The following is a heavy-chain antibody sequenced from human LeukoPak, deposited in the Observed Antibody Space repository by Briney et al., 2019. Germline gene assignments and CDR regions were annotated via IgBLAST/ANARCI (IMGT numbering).Heavy chain of an antibody. CDR3: ARRGWFGELFPANY. J-gene: IGHJ4*02. V-gene: IGHV3-11*04. D-gene: IGHD3-10*01. Sequence: GGSLRLSCAASGFTFSDYYMGWIRQAPGKGLEWLSYISDNGRNIYYADSVKGRFTIFRDNANFLLYLQINRLRAEDTAVYYCARRGWFGELFPANYWGQGTLVTVSS. CDR1: GFTFSDYY. CDR2: ISDNGRNI.